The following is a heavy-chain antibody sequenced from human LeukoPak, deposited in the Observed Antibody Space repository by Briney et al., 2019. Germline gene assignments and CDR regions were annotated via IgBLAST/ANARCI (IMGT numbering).Heavy chain of an antibody. Sequence: GASVKVSCKASGYTFINYYVHWVRQAPGQGLEWMGLINPSGGSTSYAQKFQGRVTMTRDTSTSTVCMDLSSLRSEDTAVYYCARAIVGATTNFDYWGQGTLVTVSS. CDR1: GYTFINYY. V-gene: IGHV1-46*01. J-gene: IGHJ4*02. CDR3: ARAIVGATTNFDY. D-gene: IGHD1-26*01. CDR2: INPSGGST.